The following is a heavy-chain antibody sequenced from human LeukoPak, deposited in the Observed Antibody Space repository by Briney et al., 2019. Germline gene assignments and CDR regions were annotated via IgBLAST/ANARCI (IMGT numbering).Heavy chain of an antibody. Sequence: PGGSPRLSCAASGFNFGDYDVTWVRQAPGKGLEWVASISASGVTTNYADSVRGRFTISRDNSNKVAYLRMNSLSAEDTAVYYCARSINYSNYLLDYWGQGTRVTVSS. CDR3: ARSINYSNYLLDY. V-gene: IGHV3-23*01. CDR1: GFNFGDYD. J-gene: IGHJ4*02. CDR2: ISASGVTT. D-gene: IGHD4-11*01.